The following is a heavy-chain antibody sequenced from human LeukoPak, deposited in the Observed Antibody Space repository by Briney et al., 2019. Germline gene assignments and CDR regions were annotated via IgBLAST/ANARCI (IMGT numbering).Heavy chain of an antibody. Sequence: GGSLRLSCAASGFTFSSYSMNWVRQAPGKGLEWVSYISSSSSTIYYADSVKGRFTISRDNAKNSLYLQMNSLRAEDTAVYYCAREGRIAAAGATDYWGQGTLVTVSS. V-gene: IGHV3-48*01. D-gene: IGHD6-13*01. CDR2: ISSSSSTI. J-gene: IGHJ4*02. CDR1: GFTFSSYS. CDR3: AREGRIAAAGATDY.